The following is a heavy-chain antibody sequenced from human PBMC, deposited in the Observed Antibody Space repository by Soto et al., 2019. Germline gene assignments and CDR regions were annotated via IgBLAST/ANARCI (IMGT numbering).Heavy chain of an antibody. CDR2: IVRDGGQK. CDR3: AIDDASEDNGLDY. D-gene: IGHD1-1*01. CDR1: GFTFSRYG. V-gene: IGHV3-33*01. Sequence: QVHLVESGGGVVQPGRPLRLSCAASGFTFSRYGMHWVRQAPGQGLEWVGVIVRDGGQKQYADSVRGRFTISRDNSKHTRCLEMNSVTVEDTAVYYCAIDDASEDNGLDYWGHGNLVTVSS. J-gene: IGHJ4*01.